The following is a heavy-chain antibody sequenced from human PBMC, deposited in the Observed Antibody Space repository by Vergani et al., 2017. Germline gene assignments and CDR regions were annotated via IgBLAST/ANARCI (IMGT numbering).Heavy chain of an antibody. J-gene: IGHJ6*02. CDR2: IRSKAYGGTT. CDR3: ASSPRGGVIGYYYGMDV. Sequence: EVQLVESGGGLVQPGRSLRLSCTASGFTFGDYAMSWFRQAPGKGLEWVGFIRSKAYGGTTEYAASVKGRFTISRDDSKSIAYLQMNSLKTEDTAVYYCASSPRGGVIGYYYGMDVWGQGTTVTVSS. V-gene: IGHV3-49*03. D-gene: IGHD3-10*01. CDR1: GFTFGDYA.